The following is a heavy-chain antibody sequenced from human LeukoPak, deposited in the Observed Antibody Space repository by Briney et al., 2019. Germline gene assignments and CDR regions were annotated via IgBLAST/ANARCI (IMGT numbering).Heavy chain of an antibody. V-gene: IGHV4-59*01. D-gene: IGHD6-6*01. Sequence: SETLSLTCTVSGDSISSYYWSWIRQPPGKGLEYIGYIHYSGSTDYNPSLKSRVTMSMDTSKNQFSLKLSSVTAADTAVYFCARYSFSSLNPGLDYWGQGTLVTVSS. CDR3: ARYSFSSLNPGLDY. CDR2: IHYSGST. J-gene: IGHJ4*02. CDR1: GDSISSYY.